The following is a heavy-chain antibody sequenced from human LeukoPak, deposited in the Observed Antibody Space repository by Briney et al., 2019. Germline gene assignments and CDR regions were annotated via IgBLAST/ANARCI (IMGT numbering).Heavy chain of an antibody. CDR3: ASLQSSTWYFDY. Sequence: PSETLSLTCTVPGGSISSSTYYWGWIRQPPGTGLEWIGTIYYSGSTYYNPSLKSRVTISVDTSKNQFSLKLSSVTAADTAVYYCASLQSSTWYFDYWGQGTLVTVSS. D-gene: IGHD6-13*01. CDR1: GGSISSSTYY. J-gene: IGHJ4*02. CDR2: IYYSGST. V-gene: IGHV4-39*01.